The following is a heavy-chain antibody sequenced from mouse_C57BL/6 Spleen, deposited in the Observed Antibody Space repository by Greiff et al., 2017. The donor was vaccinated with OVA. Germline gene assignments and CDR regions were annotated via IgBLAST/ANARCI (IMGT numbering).Heavy chain of an antibody. D-gene: IGHD3-2*02. Sequence: QVQLQQPGAELVKPGASVKLSCKASGYTFTSYWMQWVKQRPGQGLEWIGEIDPSDSYTNYNQKFKGKATLTVDTSSSTAYMQLSSLTSEDSAVYYCAREGGAQAYWGQGTTLTVSS. V-gene: IGHV1-50*01. CDR1: GYTFTSYW. CDR2: IDPSDSYT. J-gene: IGHJ2*01. CDR3: AREGGAQAY.